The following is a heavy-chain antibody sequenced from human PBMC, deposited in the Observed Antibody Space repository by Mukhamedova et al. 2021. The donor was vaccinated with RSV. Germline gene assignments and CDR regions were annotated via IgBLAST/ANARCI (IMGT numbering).Heavy chain of an antibody. D-gene: IGHD3-10*01. J-gene: IGHJ4*02. V-gene: IGHV4-59*09. CDR3: ARGHYGSGSLDY. Sequence: SGSTKYTPSLKSRVRISVDTTQNQFSLSLNSVTAADTAVYYCARGHYGSGSLDYWGQGDLVTVSS. CDR2: SGST.